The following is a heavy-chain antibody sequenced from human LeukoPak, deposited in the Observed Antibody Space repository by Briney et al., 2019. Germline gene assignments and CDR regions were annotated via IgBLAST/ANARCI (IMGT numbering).Heavy chain of an antibody. CDR1: GFTFSSYA. J-gene: IGHJ4*02. V-gene: IGHV3-30*04. CDR3: ARDDHYYDSRAYAYSEYD. D-gene: IGHD3-22*01. CDR2: ISYDGSNK. Sequence: GGSLRLSCAASGFTFSSYAMHWVRQAPGKGLEWVAVISYDGSNKYYADSVKGRFTISRDNAKNSLYLQMNSLRAEDTAVYYCARDDHYYDSRAYAYSEYDWGQGTLVTVSS.